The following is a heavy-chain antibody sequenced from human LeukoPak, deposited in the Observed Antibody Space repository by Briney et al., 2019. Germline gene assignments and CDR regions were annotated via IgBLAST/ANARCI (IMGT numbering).Heavy chain of an antibody. J-gene: IGHJ4*02. V-gene: IGHV1-18*01. CDR2: ISAYNGNT. CDR1: GYTFTSYG. D-gene: IGHD3-10*01. CDR3: ARFAPHPWYYYGSGNCFDY. Sequence: GASVKVSCKASGYTFTSYGISWVRQAPGQGLEWMGWISAYNGNTNYAQKLQGRVTMTTDTSTSTAYMELRSLRSDDTAVYYCARFAPHPWYYYGSGNCFDYWGQGTLVTVSS.